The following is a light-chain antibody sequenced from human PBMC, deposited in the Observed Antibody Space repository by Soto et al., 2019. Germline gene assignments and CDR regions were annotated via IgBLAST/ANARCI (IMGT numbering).Light chain of an antibody. V-gene: IGKV1-9*01. CDR2: AAS. J-gene: IGKJ4*01. Sequence: DIQLTQSPSFLSASVGDRVTTTCRTSQDISSYLAWYQQKPGKAPQLLISAASTLQSGVPSRFSGSGSGTEFTPTISSLQPEDFATYYCQQLKSYPLSFGGGTEVEI. CDR1: QDISSY. CDR3: QQLKSYPLS.